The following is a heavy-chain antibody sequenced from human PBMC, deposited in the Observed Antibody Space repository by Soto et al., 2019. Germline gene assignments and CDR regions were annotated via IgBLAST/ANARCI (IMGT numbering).Heavy chain of an antibody. D-gene: IGHD1-26*01. CDR2: IIPILGIA. V-gene: IGHV1-69*02. CDR1: GGTFSSYT. CDR3: ARRGMGATYYYYGMDV. J-gene: IGHJ6*02. Sequence: QVQLVQSGAEVKKPGSSVKVSCKASGGTFSSYTISWVRQAPGQGLEWMGRIIPILGIANYAQKFQGRVTTTADKSTSTAYMELSSLRSEDTAVYYCARRGMGATYYYYGMDVWGQGTTVTVSS.